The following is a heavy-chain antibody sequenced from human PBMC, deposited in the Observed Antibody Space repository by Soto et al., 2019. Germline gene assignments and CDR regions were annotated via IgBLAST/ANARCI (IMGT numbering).Heavy chain of an antibody. V-gene: IGHV3-66*01. CDR1: GFTVSSKY. Sequence: EVQLVESGGDLVQPGGSLRLSCAASGFTVSSKYMGWVRQAPGKGLEWVSVIYTGGETHYADSVKDRFVISRDSSKNMLSLQMNSLRAEDTAVYYCATRGRVAATGPNWFDPWGRGTLVTVSS. J-gene: IGHJ5*02. D-gene: IGHD6-13*01. CDR3: ATRGRVAATGPNWFDP. CDR2: IYTGGET.